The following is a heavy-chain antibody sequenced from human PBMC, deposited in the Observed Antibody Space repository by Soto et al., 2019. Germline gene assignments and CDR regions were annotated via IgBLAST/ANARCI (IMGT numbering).Heavy chain of an antibody. Sequence: GSLRLSCEVSGVTIRNYALSWVRQAPGKGLEWVSSISGSGVTTYYADSVEGRFSISRDNSENTLYPHINGLRAEDTAVYFCARTPREKSYIGRFGPWGQETLFTVSS. CDR1: GVTIRNYA. D-gene: IGHD2-15*01. CDR2: ISGSGVTT. V-gene: IGHV3-23*01. CDR3: ARTPREKSYIGRFGP. J-gene: IGHJ5*02.